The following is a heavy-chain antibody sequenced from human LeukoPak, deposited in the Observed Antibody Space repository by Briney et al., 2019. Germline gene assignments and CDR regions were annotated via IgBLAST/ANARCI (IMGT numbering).Heavy chain of an antibody. V-gene: IGHV3-33*01. J-gene: IGHJ5*02. Sequence: GRSLRLPCAASTMACSCVGMHWVGRAPGKGREWVGAIWSNGSNTYYAYSVKGRFTISSDNSKNSVYLEMNSLRAEETAEYCCVRGYSSGPDHYFDPWGHGTRVTVSS. CDR3: VRGYSSGPDHYFDP. CDR2: IWSNGSNT. D-gene: IGHD3-22*01. CDR1: TMACSCVG.